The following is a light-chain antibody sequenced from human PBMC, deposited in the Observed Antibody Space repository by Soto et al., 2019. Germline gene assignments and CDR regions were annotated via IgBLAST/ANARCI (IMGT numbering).Light chain of an antibody. CDR2: DAS. V-gene: IGKV3-15*01. CDR3: HQYNNWPRT. J-gene: IGKJ1*01. Sequence: EIVMTQSAATLSVSPGERATLSCRASQSVSSNLAWYQQKPGQAPRLLIYDASTRATGIPARFSGSGSGTEFTLTISSLQSVDFAVYYCHQYNNWPRTFGQGTKVEIK. CDR1: QSVSSN.